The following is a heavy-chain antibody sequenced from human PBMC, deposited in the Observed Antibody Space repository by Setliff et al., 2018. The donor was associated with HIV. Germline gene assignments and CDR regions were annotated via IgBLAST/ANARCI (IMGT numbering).Heavy chain of an antibody. D-gene: IGHD2-21*01. J-gene: IGHJ4*02. CDR2: IYYSGTT. V-gene: IGHV4-39*01. Sequence: PSETLSLTCTVSGGSISSYYWGWIRQPPGKGLEWIGNIYYSGTTYYNPSLKSRVTISVDTSKNQYSVRLSSVTAADTAFYYCARMWRWSGPESYYFDSWGRGTLVTVSS. CDR1: GGSISSYY. CDR3: ARMWRWSGPESYYFDS.